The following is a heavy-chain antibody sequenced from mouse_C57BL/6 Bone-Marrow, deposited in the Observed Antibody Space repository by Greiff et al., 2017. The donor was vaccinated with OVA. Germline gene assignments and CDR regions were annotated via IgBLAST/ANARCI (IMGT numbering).Heavy chain of an antibody. Sequence: VQLKESGGDLVKPGGSLKLSCAASGFTFSSYGMSWVRQTPDKRLEWVATISSGGSYTYYPDSVKGRFTISRDNAKNTLYLQMSSLKSEDTAMYYCARHYYGTYWGQGTLVTVSA. V-gene: IGHV5-6*01. J-gene: IGHJ3*01. CDR2: ISSGGSYT. D-gene: IGHD1-1*01. CDR3: ARHYYGTY. CDR1: GFTFSSYG.